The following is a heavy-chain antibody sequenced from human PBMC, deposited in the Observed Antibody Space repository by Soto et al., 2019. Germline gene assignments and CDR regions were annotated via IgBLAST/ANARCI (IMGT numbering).Heavy chain of an antibody. J-gene: IGHJ6*02. D-gene: IGHD6-19*01. V-gene: IGHV1-69*01. CDR3: ARDTSSGWPPRSPYYYYYGMDV. Sequence: QVQLVQSGAEVKKPGSSVKVSCKASGGTFSSYAISWVRQAPGQGLEWMGGIIPIFGTANYAQKFQGRVTITADESTSTAYMELSSLRSEDTAVYYCARDTSSGWPPRSPYYYYYGMDVWGQGTTVTVS. CDR2: IIPIFGTA. CDR1: GGTFSSYA.